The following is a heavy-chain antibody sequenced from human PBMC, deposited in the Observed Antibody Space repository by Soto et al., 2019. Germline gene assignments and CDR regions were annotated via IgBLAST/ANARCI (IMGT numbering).Heavy chain of an antibody. V-gene: IGHV1-18*01. CDR1: GYTFTSYG. D-gene: IGHD3-10*01. CDR2: ISTYNGNT. Sequence: QVQLKQSGAEVKKPGASVKVSCKASGYTFTSYGISWVRQAPGQGLEWMGWISTYNGNTNFAQKIQGRVIMTTDTSTSTAYMELTSLRSDDTAVYYCASTSDYGWGSHSVFWGQGTLVTVSS. CDR3: ASTSDYGWGSHSVF. J-gene: IGHJ4*02.